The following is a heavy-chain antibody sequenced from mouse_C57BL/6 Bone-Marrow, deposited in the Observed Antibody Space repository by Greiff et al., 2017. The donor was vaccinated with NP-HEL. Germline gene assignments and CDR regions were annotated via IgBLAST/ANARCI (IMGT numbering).Heavy chain of an antibody. D-gene: IGHD1-1*01. CDR3: AFYYYGSSPYYAMDY. Sequence: EVQLQLSVAELVRPGASVKLSCTASGFNIKNTYMHWVKQRPEQGLEWIGRIDPANGNTKYAPKFQGKATITADTSSNTAYLQLSSLTSEDTAIYYCAFYYYGSSPYYAMDYWGQGTSVTVSS. V-gene: IGHV14-3*01. J-gene: IGHJ4*01. CDR1: GFNIKNTY. CDR2: IDPANGNT.